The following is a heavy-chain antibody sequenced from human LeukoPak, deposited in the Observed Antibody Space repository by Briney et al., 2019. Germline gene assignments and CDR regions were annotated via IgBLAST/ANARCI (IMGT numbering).Heavy chain of an antibody. CDR2: IGGSGGST. J-gene: IGHJ4*02. D-gene: IGHD3-10*01. V-gene: IGHV3-23*01. CDR3: AKDPSEFFDY. Sequence: GGSLRLSCAASGFTFSSYAMSWVRRAPGKGLEWVSAIGGSGGSTYYADSVKGRFTISRDNSKNTLYLQMNSLRAEDTAVYYCAKDPSEFFDYWGQETLVTVSS. CDR1: GFTFSSYA.